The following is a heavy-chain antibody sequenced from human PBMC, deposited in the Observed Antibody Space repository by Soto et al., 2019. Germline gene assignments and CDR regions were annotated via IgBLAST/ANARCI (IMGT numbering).Heavy chain of an antibody. Sequence: ASVKVSCKASGYTFTSYDINWVRQATGQGLEWMGWMNPNSGNTGYAQKFQGRVTMTRNTSISTAYMELSSLRSEDTAVYYCARPSTDLWFGESPHDAFDIWGQGTMVTVSS. V-gene: IGHV1-8*01. D-gene: IGHD3-10*01. CDR3: ARPSTDLWFGESPHDAFDI. CDR1: GYTFTSYD. CDR2: MNPNSGNT. J-gene: IGHJ3*02.